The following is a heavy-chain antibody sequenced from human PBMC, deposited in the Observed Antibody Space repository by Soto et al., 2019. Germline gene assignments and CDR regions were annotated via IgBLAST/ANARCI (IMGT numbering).Heavy chain of an antibody. CDR1: GGSISSSSYY. J-gene: IGHJ1*01. CDR3: ATVWFRESQH. CDR2: MYYSGST. D-gene: IGHD3-10*01. Sequence: QLQLQESGPGLVKPSETLSLTCTVSGGSISSSSYYWGWIRQPPGKGLEWIGSMYYSGSTYYNPSLKSRVTISVDTSKNQFSLKLSSVTTTDTAVYYCATVWFRESQHWGQGTLVAVSS. V-gene: IGHV4-39*01.